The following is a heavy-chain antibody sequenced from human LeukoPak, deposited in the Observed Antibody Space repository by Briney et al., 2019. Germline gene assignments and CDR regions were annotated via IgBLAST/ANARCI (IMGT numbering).Heavy chain of an antibody. Sequence: SETLSLTCTVSGGSISSSSYYWGWIRQPPGEGLEWMGFIYNSGNTYYNPSLKSRVTISVDTSKNQFSLKLSSMTAADTAVYYCARGALLWFGDRMEYYFDYWGEGTLLTVSS. CDR2: IYNSGNT. CDR1: GGSISSSSYY. J-gene: IGHJ4*02. V-gene: IGHV4-61*05. CDR3: ARGALLWFGDRMEYYFDY. D-gene: IGHD3-10*01.